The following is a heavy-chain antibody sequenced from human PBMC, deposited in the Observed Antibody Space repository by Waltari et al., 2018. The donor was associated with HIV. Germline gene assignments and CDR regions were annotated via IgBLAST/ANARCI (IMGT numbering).Heavy chain of an antibody. CDR1: GFTFSAYW. D-gene: IGHD5-18*01. V-gene: IGHV3-7*01. CDR3: ARPQGGYSYGFNY. J-gene: IGHJ4*02. CDR2: IKQDGSEQ. Sequence: EVQLVESGGGLVQPGGSLRLHCAASGFTFSAYWMSWVRQAPGKGLEWVANIKQDGSEQYYVGSVKGRFTISRDNAKNSLYLQMNSLRADDTAVYYCARPQGGYSYGFNYWGQGTLVTVSS.